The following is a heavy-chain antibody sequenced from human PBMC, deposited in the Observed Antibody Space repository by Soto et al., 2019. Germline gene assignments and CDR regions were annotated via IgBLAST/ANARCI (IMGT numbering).Heavy chain of an antibody. CDR2: ISAYNGNT. CDR3: ARGGCSSTNCPTGDYYYGMDV. J-gene: IGHJ6*02. CDR1: GYTFTSYG. D-gene: IGHD2-2*01. Sequence: ASVKVSCKASGYTFTSYGISWVRQAPGQGLEWMGWISAYNGNTNYAQKLQGRVTMTTDTSTSTAYMELRSLRSDDTAVYYCARGGCSSTNCPTGDYYYGMDVWGQGTTVTVSS. V-gene: IGHV1-18*01.